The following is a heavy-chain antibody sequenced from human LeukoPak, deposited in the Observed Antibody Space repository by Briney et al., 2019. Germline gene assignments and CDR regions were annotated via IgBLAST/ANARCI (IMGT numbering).Heavy chain of an antibody. D-gene: IGHD3-9*01. CDR2: IYYSGST. J-gene: IGHJ4*02. V-gene: IGHV4-59*08. Sequence: PSETLSLTCTVSGGSISSYYWSWIRQPPGKGLEWIGYIYYSGSTNYNPSLKSRATISVDTSKNQFSLNLSSVTAADTAVYYCARHNADYDILTGYSHFHYYFDYWGQGTLVTVSS. CDR1: GGSISSYY. CDR3: ARHNADYDILTGYSHFHYYFDY.